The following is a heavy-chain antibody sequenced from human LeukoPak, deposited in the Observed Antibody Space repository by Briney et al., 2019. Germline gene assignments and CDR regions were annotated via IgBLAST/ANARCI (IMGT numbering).Heavy chain of an antibody. D-gene: IGHD1-26*01. CDR3: ARGAYSGSYYGSH. CDR2: INPNSGDT. Sequence: ASVKVSCKASGYTFTGYYIHWVRQAPGQGLEWMGRINPNSGDTNYAQQFQGRVTMTRDTSISTAYMELSRLGSDDTAVYYCARGAYSGSYYGSHWGQGTLLIVSS. V-gene: IGHV1-2*06. CDR1: GYTFTGYY. J-gene: IGHJ4*02.